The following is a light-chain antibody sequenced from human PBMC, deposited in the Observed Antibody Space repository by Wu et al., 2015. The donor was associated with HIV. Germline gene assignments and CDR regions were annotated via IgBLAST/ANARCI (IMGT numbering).Light chain of an antibody. Sequence: SSQGQSECYQQLPNLVSAETWPGVPRVVIYGGSTRATGIPDRFSGSGSGTDFTLTISRLEPEDFAVYYCQQYDRSPPLYSFGQGTKLEIK. CDR1: ECYQQL. J-gene: IGKJ2*03. V-gene: IGKV3-20*01. CDR2: GGS. CDR3: QQYDRSPPLYS.